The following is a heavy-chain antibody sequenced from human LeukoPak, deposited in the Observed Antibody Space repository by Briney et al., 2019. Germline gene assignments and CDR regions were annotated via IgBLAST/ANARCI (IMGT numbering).Heavy chain of an antibody. CDR3: AREYGSGSYYYHY. CDR2: ISGGGGGT. V-gene: IGHV3-23*01. J-gene: IGHJ4*02. Sequence: GGSLRLSCVASGFTVSSYAMTWVRQAPGKGLEWVSAISGGGGGTYYADSVKGRFTIARDNSKNTLYLQMNSLRAEDTAVHYCAREYGSGSYYYHYWGQGTLVTVSS. D-gene: IGHD3-10*01. CDR1: GFTVSSYA.